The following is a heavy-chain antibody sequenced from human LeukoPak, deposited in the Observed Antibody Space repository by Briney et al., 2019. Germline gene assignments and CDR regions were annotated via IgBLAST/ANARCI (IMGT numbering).Heavy chain of an antibody. CDR3: AREQWLVIDY. CDR1: GGSFIGYY. J-gene: IGHJ4*01. CDR2: INHSGST. V-gene: IGHV4-34*01. D-gene: IGHD6-19*01. Sequence: SETLSLTCAVYGGSFIGYYWSWIRQPPGKGLEWIGEINHSGSTNYNPSLKSRVTISVDTSKNQFSLKLSSVTAADTAVYYCAREQWLVIDYWGHGTLVTVSS.